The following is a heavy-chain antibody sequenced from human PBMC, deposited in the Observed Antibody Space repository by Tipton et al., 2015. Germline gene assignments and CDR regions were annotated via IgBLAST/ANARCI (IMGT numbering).Heavy chain of an antibody. CDR1: GGSISSSSYY. D-gene: IGHD3-22*01. Sequence: TLSLTCTVSGGSISSSSYYWGWIRQPPGKGLEWIASIYYSGTTYYKPSLKSRVTISVDTSKNQFSLKLSSVTAADTAVYFCARGVDRSGPYYDYWGQGALVTVSS. J-gene: IGHJ4*02. CDR2: IYYSGTT. CDR3: ARGVDRSGPYYDY. V-gene: IGHV4-39*01.